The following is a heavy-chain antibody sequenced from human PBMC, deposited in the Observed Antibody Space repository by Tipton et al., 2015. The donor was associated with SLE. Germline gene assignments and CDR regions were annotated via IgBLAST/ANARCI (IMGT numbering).Heavy chain of an antibody. CDR1: GGSISNHY. CDR2: IYYSGNT. D-gene: IGHD2-8*02. V-gene: IGHV4-59*11. CDR3: ARDVGGYNTGWFPYYFDY. Sequence: TLSLTCTVSGGSISNHYWGWIRQPPGMGLEWIGYIYYSGNTNYNPSLKSRVTISVDTSKNQFSLNLSSVTAADTAVYYCARDVGGYNTGWFPYYFDYWGQGTLVTVSS. J-gene: IGHJ4*02.